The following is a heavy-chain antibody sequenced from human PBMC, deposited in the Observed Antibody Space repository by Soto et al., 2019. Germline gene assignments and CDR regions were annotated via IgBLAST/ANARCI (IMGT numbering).Heavy chain of an antibody. Sequence: ASVKVSCKVSGYTLTELSMHWVRQAPGKGLEWMGGFDPEDGETIYAQKFQGRVTMTEDTSTDTAYMELSSLRSEDTAVYYCATSRVVDSSTGGYYYYYMDVWGKGTTVTVSS. CDR3: ATSRVVDSSTGGYYYYYMDV. CDR2: FDPEDGET. CDR1: GYTLTELS. J-gene: IGHJ6*03. V-gene: IGHV1-24*01. D-gene: IGHD6-13*01.